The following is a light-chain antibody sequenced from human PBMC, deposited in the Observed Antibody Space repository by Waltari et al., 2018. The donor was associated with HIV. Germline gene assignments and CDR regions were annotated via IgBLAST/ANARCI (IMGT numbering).Light chain of an antibody. J-gene: IGLJ2*01. CDR2: GKN. CDR3: NSRDSSGTHPVL. CDR1: SLEIYY. V-gene: IGLV3-19*01. Sequence: SKLTQDPAVSVALGQTVRITCQGDSLEIYYASSLQQKPGQAPLLVIYGKNNRPSGIPDRFSGSFSGNTSSLTITGAQAEDEADYYCNSRDSSGTHPVLFGGGTRLSVL.